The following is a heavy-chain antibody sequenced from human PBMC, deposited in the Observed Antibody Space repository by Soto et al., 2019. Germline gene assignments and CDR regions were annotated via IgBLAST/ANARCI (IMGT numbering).Heavy chain of an antibody. Sequence: ASVKVSCKAGGYTFSDYYIQWVRQAPGQGLECMGWISPKSGGAAYAQKFRGRVTMTRXXXXXXAXLXLXSXKSDDTAVYYCARGEYCGDDCYMYFAYWG. CDR3: ARGEYCGDDCYMYFAY. CDR1: GYTFSDYY. J-gene: IGHJ4*01. V-gene: IGHV1-2*02. CDR2: ISPKSGGA. D-gene: IGHD2-21*02.